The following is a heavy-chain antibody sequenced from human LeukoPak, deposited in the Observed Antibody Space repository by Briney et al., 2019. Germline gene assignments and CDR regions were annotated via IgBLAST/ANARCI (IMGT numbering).Heavy chain of an antibody. V-gene: IGHV3-21*01. CDR2: ISSSSSYI. CDR1: GFTFSSYS. J-gene: IGHJ4*02. D-gene: IGHD3-22*01. Sequence: GGSLRLSCAASGFTFSSYSMNWVHQAPGKGLEWVSSISSSSSYIYYADSVKGRFTISRDNAKNSLYLQMNSLRAEDTAVYYCARDYDSSGYSNFFDYWGQGTLVTVSS. CDR3: ARDYDSSGYSNFFDY.